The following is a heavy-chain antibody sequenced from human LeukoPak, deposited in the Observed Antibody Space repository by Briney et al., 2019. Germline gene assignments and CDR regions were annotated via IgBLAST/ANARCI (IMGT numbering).Heavy chain of an antibody. CDR1: GYTFTSYG. D-gene: IGHD3-3*01. V-gene: IGHV1-18*01. Sequence: AASVKVSCKASGYTFTSYGISWVRQAPGQGLEWMGWISAYNSNTNYAQKLQGRVTMTTDTSTSTAYMELRSLRSDDTAVYYCAREGDYYDFWSGLAYLDYWGQGTLVTVSS. CDR3: AREGDYYDFWSGLAYLDY. CDR2: ISAYNSNT. J-gene: IGHJ4*02.